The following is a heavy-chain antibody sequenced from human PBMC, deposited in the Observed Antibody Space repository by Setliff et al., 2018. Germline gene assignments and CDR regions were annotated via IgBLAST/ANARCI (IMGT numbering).Heavy chain of an antibody. V-gene: IGHV3-15*01. CDR3: ATGPRDSRNYLNWLGS. J-gene: IGHJ1*01. D-gene: IGHD4-4*01. CDR2: IKSSIEGATS. Sequence: ETLSLTCSVSGITFKNAWMTWVRQAPGKGPQWVGRIKSSIEGATSDYGAPARGRFTISRDDSKNMIHLRMNNLKIEDTGFYFCATGPRDSRNYLNWLGSWGPGTLVTVSS. CDR1: GITFKNAW.